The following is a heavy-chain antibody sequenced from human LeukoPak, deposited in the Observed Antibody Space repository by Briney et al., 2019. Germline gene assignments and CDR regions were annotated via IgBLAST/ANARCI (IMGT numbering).Heavy chain of an antibody. Sequence: PGGSLRLSCAASGFTFSSYSMNWVRQAPGKGLEWVSSISSSSSYIYCADSVKGRFTISRDNAKNSLYLQMNSLRAEDTAVYYCARSPYDILTGYQYYFDYWGQGTLVTVSS. CDR2: ISSSSSYI. D-gene: IGHD3-9*01. V-gene: IGHV3-21*01. CDR3: ARSPYDILTGYQYYFDY. CDR1: GFTFSSYS. J-gene: IGHJ4*02.